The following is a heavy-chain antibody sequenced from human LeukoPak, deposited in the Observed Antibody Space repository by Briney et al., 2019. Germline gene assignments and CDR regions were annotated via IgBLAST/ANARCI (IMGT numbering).Heavy chain of an antibody. V-gene: IGHV1-18*01. CDR2: ISAYNGAT. CDR1: GYTFTSYG. CDR3: ARDRRSGPSHFDH. D-gene: IGHD6-25*01. J-gene: IGHJ4*02. Sequence: ASVKVSCKTSGYTFTSYGISWVRQAPGQGLEWMGWISAYNGATNYAQKFQGRVTMTTDTSTSTAYMELSSLRSDDTAVYYCARDRRSGPSHFDHWGQGTLVTASS.